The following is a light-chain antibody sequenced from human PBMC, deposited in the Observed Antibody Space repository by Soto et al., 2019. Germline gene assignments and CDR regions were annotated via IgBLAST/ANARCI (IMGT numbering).Light chain of an antibody. CDR1: QTISSW. CDR3: EQYNTYSS. J-gene: IGKJ5*01. Sequence: DIQMSHSPSTLSGSVDDRGTMTCRASQTISSWLAWYQQKPGKAPKLLIYKASTLKSGVPSRFSGSGSGTDFSFTISSLQPEDIATYYCEQYNTYSSFGQGTRLE. V-gene: IGKV1-5*03. CDR2: KAS.